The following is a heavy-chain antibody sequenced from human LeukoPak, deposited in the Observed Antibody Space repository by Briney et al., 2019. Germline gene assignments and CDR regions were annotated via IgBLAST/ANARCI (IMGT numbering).Heavy chain of an antibody. J-gene: IGHJ4*02. CDR2: ISSSSSYI. V-gene: IGHV3-21*01. CDR3: ARDSVYCTNGVCYRGVDY. Sequence: PGGSLRLSCAASGFTFSSYSMNWVRQAPGKGLEWVSSISSSSSYIYYADSVKGRFTISRDNAKNSLYLQMNSLRAEDTAVYYCARDSVYCTNGVCYRGVDYWGQGTLVTVSS. D-gene: IGHD2-8*01. CDR1: GFTFSSYS.